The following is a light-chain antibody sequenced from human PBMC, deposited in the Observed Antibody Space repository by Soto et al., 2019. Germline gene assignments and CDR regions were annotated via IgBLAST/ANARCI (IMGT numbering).Light chain of an antibody. CDR3: QQSYSTPLT. V-gene: IGKV3D-7*01. CDR2: GAS. J-gene: IGKJ4*01. Sequence: PGERATLSCGASQSINSRSLAWYQQKPGQAPRLLIYGASTRATGIPARFSGSGSGTEFTLTISSLQPEDFATYYCQQSYSTPLTFGGGTKVDIK. CDR1: QSINSRS.